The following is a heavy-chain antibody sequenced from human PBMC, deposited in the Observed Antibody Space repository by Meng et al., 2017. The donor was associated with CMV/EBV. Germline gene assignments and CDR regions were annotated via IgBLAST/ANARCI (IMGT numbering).Heavy chain of an antibody. Sequence: GESLKISCAASGFTFSSYSMNWVRQAPGKGLEWVSSISSSSSYIYYADSVKGRFTISRDNAKNSLYLQMNSLRAEDTAVYYCARGGGSVVVPAAHFDYWGQGTLVTVSS. V-gene: IGHV3-21*01. CDR2: ISSSSSYI. CDR1: GFTFSSYS. D-gene: IGHD2-2*01. CDR3: ARGGGSVVVPAAHFDY. J-gene: IGHJ4*02.